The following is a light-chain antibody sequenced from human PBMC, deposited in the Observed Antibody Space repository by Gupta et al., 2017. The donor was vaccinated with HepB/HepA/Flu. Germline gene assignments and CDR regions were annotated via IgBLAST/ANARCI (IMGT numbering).Light chain of an antibody. J-gene: IGKJ2*01. V-gene: IGKV3-15*01. Sequence: EVVMTQSPATLSVSPGERATLSCRASQFISTNFAWYQQKLGQAPRLLIYGASTRATGIPARFSGSGSGTDFTLTISSLQSEDFAVYYCQQENLWPYTFGQGTKLEIK. CDR2: GAS. CDR1: QFISTN. CDR3: QQENLWPYT.